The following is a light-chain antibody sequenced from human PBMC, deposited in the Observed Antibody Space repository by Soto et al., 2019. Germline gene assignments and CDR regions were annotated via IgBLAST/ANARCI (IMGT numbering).Light chain of an antibody. CDR2: DVS. J-gene: IGLJ3*02. V-gene: IGLV2-14*01. Sequence: QSALTQPASVSGSPGQSITISCTGTSSDVGGYNYVSWYQQHPGKAPNLMIYDVSKRPSGASNRFSGSKSGNTSSLTISGLQAEDEADYYCSSYTSSSALVFRGGTQLTVL. CDR1: SSDVGGYNY. CDR3: SSYTSSSALV.